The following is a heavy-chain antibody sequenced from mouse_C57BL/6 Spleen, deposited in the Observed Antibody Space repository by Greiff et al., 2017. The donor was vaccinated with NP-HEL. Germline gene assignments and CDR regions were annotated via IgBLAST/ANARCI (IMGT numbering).Heavy chain of an antibody. V-gene: IGHV1-82*01. CDR3: AEGGGGY. Sequence: VQLQESGPELVKPGASVKISCKASGYAFSSSWMNWVKQRPGKGLEWIGRIYPGDGDTNYNGKFKGKATLTADKSSSTAYMQLSSLTSEDSAVYFCAEGGGGYWGQGTTLTVSS. CDR2: IYPGDGDT. CDR1: GYAFSSSW. J-gene: IGHJ2*01.